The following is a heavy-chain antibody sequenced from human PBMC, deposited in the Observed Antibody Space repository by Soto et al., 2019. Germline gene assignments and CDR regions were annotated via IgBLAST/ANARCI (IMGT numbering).Heavy chain of an antibody. J-gene: IGHJ6*02. V-gene: IGHV3-23*01. CDR3: ATVGGYYYGMDV. CDR2: ISGSGGST. CDR1: GFTFSSYA. Sequence: EVQLLESGGGLVQPGGSLRLSCAASGFTFSSYAMSWVRQAPGKGLEWVSAISGSGGSTYYADSVKGRFTISRDNSKNTLYLQMNSLRAEDTAVYYCATVGGYYYGMDVWGQGTTVTVSS.